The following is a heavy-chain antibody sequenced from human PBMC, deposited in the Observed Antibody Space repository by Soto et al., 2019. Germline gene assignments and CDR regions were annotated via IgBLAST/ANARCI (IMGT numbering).Heavy chain of an antibody. Sequence: QVQLVQSGAEVKKPGSSVKVSCKASGGTFSSYAISWVRQAPGQGLEWMGGIIPIFGTAHYAQKFQGRVTIPXXEXTXXAYMELSSLRSEDTAVYYGARGDTAMWYYYYGMDVWGQGTTVTVSS. CDR1: GGTFSSYA. J-gene: IGHJ6*02. CDR2: IIPIFGTA. V-gene: IGHV1-69*05. CDR3: ARGDTAMWYYYYGMDV. D-gene: IGHD5-18*01.